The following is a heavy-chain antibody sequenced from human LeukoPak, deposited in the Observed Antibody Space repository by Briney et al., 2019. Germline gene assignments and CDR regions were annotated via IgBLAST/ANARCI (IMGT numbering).Heavy chain of an antibody. D-gene: IGHD4-17*01. CDR3: ARMTTGHDF. V-gene: IGHV4-34*01. Sequence: SETLSLTCAVSGTSFSSYYWSWIRQPPGKGLEWIGEVNHSGYTNDNPSLKSRVTISVDTSKNQFSLRLRSVTAADTAVYFCARMTTGHDFWGQGTLVTLSS. J-gene: IGHJ4*02. CDR1: GTSFSSYY. CDR2: VNHSGYT.